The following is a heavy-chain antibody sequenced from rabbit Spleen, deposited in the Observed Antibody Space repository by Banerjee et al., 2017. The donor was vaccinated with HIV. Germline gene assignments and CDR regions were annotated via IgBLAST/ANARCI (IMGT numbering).Heavy chain of an antibody. V-gene: IGHV1S39*01. CDR2: IDPIFGRT. CDR1: GFDFSVYG. J-gene: IGHJ6*01. D-gene: IGHD8-1*01. Sequence: QEQLVESGGGLVQPGGSLKLSCKASGFDFSVYGLSWVRQAPGKGLEWIGYIDPIFGRTYYASWVNGRFTCSKTSSTTVTLQMTSLTVADTATYFCARDTGSSFSSYGMDLWGPGTLVTVS. CDR3: ARDTGSSFSSYGMDL.